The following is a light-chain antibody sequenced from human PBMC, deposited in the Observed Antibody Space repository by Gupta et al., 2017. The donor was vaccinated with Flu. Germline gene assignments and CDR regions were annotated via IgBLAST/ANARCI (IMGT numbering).Light chain of an antibody. V-gene: IGLV3-21*02. CDR1: NIGTES. CDR3: QVWDLTSDHVV. J-gene: IGLJ2*01. CDR2: DDN. Sequence: SYVLTQPPSVSVAPGQTVRITCGGYNIGTESVHWYQQRPGQAPVLVVYDDNDRPSGIPERFSGSNSVNTATLTITRVEAGDEADYYCQVWDLTSDHVVFGGGTKLTVL.